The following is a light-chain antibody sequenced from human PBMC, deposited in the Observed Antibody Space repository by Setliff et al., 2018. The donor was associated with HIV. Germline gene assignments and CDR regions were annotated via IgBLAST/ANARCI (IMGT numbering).Light chain of an antibody. J-gene: IGLJ1*01. CDR3: SSYAITNTLP. V-gene: IGLV2-14*01. Sequence: QSVLTQPASVSGSPGQSITISCTGTSSDIGGYSHVSWYQQHPGKVPKLIIYEVSNRPSGVSNRLSGSKSGNTASLTISGLQAEDEADYYCSSYAITNTLPFGTGTKGTVL. CDR1: SSDIGGYSH. CDR2: EVS.